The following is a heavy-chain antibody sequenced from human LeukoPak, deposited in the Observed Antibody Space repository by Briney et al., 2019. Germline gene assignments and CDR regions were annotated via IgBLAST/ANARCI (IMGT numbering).Heavy chain of an antibody. CDR3: ARLSLPAARGFDY. V-gene: IGHV4-34*01. D-gene: IGHD2-2*01. J-gene: IGHJ4*02. CDR2: INHSGST. Sequence: PSETLSLTCTVSGGSISSYYWSWIRQPPGKGLEWIGEINHSGSTNYNPSLKSRVTISVDTSKNQFSLKLSSVTAADTAVYYCARLSLPAARGFDYWGQGTLVTVSS. CDR1: GGSISSYY.